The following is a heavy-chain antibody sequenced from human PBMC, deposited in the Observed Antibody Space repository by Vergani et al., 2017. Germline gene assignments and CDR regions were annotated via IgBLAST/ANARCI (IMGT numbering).Heavy chain of an antibody. Sequence: VQLVESGGGVVQPGGSLRISCAASGFTFSSYAMSWVRQAPGKGLEWVSAISESGDNTYYPDSVRGRFTISRDNSKNTVYLQLNSLRAEDTAVYYCAKENGDSFFDYWGQGTLVTVSS. CDR1: GFTFSSYA. D-gene: IGHD4-17*01. CDR2: ISESGDNT. J-gene: IGHJ4*02. V-gene: IGHV3-23*04. CDR3: AKENGDSFFDY.